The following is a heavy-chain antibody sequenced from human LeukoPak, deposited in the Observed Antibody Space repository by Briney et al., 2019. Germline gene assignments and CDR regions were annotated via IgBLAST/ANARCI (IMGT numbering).Heavy chain of an antibody. D-gene: IGHD6-6*01. CDR3: AKDDSSSMYYFDY. V-gene: IGHV3-23*01. CDR1: GFTFSNYA. Sequence: PGGSLRLSCAASGFTFSNYAMSWVRQAPGKGLEWVSAISGSGGSTYYADSVKGRFTISRDNSKNTLYLQMNSLRAEDTAVYYCAKDDSSSMYYFDYWGQGTLVTVSS. CDR2: ISGSGGST. J-gene: IGHJ4*02.